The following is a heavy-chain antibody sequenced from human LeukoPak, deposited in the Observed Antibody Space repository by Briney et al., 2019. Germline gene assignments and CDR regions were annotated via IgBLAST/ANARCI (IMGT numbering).Heavy chain of an antibody. J-gene: IGHJ4*02. V-gene: IGHV4-59*12. D-gene: IGHD1-14*01. CDR2: GHRSGSP. CDR3: AREILGGFNPGAY. CDR1: LDSTTSNF. Sequence: ASETLSLTCTVSLDSTTSNFWSWVRQPPGKGLECIGQGHRSGSPNYNPSLQSRVTISIDRSRNQIALELSSVTAADTAVYYCAREILGGFNPGAYWGQGTPVTVSS.